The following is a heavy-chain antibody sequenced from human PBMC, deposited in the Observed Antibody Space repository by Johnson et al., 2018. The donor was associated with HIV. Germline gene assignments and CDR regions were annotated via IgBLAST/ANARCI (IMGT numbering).Heavy chain of an antibody. D-gene: IGHD2-2*02. J-gene: IGHJ3*02. CDR1: GFTVSSNY. Sequence: VQLVEFGGGLVQPGGSLRLSCAASGFTVSSNYMSWVRQAPGKGLEWVSVISSGGSTYYADSVKGRLTISRDNSKNTLYLQMNSLRAEDTAVYYCARDDTEADGAFDIWGQGTMVTVSS. CDR3: ARDDTEADGAFDI. V-gene: IGHV3-66*01. CDR2: ISSGGST.